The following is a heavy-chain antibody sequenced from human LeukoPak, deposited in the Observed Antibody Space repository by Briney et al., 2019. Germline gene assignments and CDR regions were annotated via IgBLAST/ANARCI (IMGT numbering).Heavy chain of an antibody. V-gene: IGHV4-4*02. CDR3: ARGEFDGGVYFDY. D-gene: IGHD3-16*01. Sequence: TSETLSLTCAASGASISSSNWWSWVRQPPGKGLEWIGEIYHSGSTNYNPSLKSRVTISVDKSKNQFSLKLSSVTAADTAVYYCARGEFDGGVYFDYWGQGTLVTVSS. J-gene: IGHJ4*02. CDR2: IYHSGST. CDR1: GASISSSNW.